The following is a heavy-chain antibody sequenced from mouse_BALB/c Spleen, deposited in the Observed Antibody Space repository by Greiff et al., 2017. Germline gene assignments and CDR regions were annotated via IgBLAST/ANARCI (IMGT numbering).Heavy chain of an antibody. Sequence: QVQLKQSGAELARPGASVKLSCKASGYTFTDYYINWVKQRTGQGLEWIGEIYPGSGNTYYNEKFKGKATLTADKSSSTAYMQLSSLTSEDSAVYFCARSIYYGYDGAWFAYWGQGTLVTVSA. D-gene: IGHD2-2*01. CDR2: IYPGSGNT. CDR1: GYTFTDYY. CDR3: ARSIYYGYDGAWFAY. V-gene: IGHV1-77*01. J-gene: IGHJ3*01.